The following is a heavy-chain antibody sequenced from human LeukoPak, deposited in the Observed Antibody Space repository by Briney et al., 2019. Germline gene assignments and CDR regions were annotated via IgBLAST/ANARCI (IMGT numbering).Heavy chain of an antibody. Sequence: GESLKISCKGSGYSFTSYWIGWVRQMPGKGLEWIGIIYPGDSDTRYSPSFQGQVTISADKSISTAYLQWSSLKASDTAMYYCARLSIKVGATEYYYYYGMDVWGQGTTVTVSS. CDR3: ARLSIKVGATEYYYYYGMDV. J-gene: IGHJ6*02. V-gene: IGHV5-51*01. D-gene: IGHD1-26*01. CDR2: IYPGDSDT. CDR1: GYSFTSYW.